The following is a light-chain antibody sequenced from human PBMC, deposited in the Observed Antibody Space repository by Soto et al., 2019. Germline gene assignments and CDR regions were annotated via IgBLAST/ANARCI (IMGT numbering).Light chain of an antibody. J-gene: IGKJ4*01. CDR2: ETS. V-gene: IGKV3-20*01. CDR3: QQYGSDPLT. Sequence: VLTQSPGALSLSPGERATLSCRASQSVDSSYFAWYQQRPGQAPRLLIYETSSRATGIPDRFSGSGSGTVFTLTVSRLEPEDFAVYFCQQYGSDPLTFGGGTKVEIK. CDR1: QSVDSSY.